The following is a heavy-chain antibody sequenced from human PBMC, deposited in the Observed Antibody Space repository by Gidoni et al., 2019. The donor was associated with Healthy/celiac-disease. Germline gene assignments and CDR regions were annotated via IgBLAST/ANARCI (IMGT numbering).Heavy chain of an antibody. CDR1: GYSFTSYW. CDR3: ARRGGITMVRGVIIKNYYYYGMDV. CDR2: IYPGDSDT. V-gene: IGHV5-51*01. J-gene: IGHJ6*02. Sequence: EVQLVQSGAEVKKPGESLKISCKGSGYSFTSYWIGWVRQMPGKGLEWMGIIYPGDSDTRYSPSFQGQVTISADKSISTAYLQWSSLKASDTAMYYCARRGGITMVRGVIIKNYYYYGMDVWGQGTTVTVSS. D-gene: IGHD3-10*01.